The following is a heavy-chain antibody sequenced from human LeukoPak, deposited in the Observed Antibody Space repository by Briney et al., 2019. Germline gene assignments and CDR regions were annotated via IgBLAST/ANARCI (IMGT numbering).Heavy chain of an antibody. CDR2: INAGNGDA. V-gene: IGHV1-3*01. D-gene: IGHD1-26*01. CDR1: GYTFTSYA. J-gene: IGHJ6*02. CDR3: ARDRGSYQSRCYGMDV. Sequence: ASVKVSCKASGYTFTSYAMHWVRRAPGQRLEWMGWINAGNGDAKYSQKFQGRVTIARDTSASTAYMELSSLRSEDTAVYYCARDRGSYQSRCYGMDVWSQGTTVTVSS.